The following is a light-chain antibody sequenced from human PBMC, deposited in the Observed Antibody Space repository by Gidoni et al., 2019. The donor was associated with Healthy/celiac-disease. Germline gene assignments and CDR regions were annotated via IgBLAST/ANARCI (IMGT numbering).Light chain of an antibody. Sequence: SSELTQDPAVSVAVGQTVRITCQGDSPRSYYASWYQQKPGQAPVLVIYGTNNRPSGIPDRFSGSSSGNTASLTITGAQAEDEADYYCNSRDSSGNHVVFGGGTKLTVL. CDR2: GTN. V-gene: IGLV3-19*01. CDR3: NSRDSSGNHVV. CDR1: SPRSYY. J-gene: IGLJ2*01.